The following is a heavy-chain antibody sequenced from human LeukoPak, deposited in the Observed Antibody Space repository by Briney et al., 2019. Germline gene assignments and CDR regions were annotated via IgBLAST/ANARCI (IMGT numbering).Heavy chain of an antibody. CDR3: ARVVGRYCSSTSCYIDY. CDR2: IYDSGIT. D-gene: IGHD2-2*02. V-gene: IGHV4-59*01. CDR1: GGSISTYY. J-gene: IGHJ4*02. Sequence: PSETLSLTCIVSGGSISTYYWSWIRQPPGKGLEWIGYIYDSGITNYNPSLKSRVTISEDTSKRQFSLKLRSVTAADTAVYYCARVVGRYCSSTSCYIDYWGQGTLVTVSS.